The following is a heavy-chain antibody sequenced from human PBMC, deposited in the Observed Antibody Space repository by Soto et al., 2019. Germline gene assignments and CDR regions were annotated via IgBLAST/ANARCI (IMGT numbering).Heavy chain of an antibody. J-gene: IGHJ4*02. D-gene: IGHD3-10*01. Sequence: QVQVVESGGGVVQPGRPLRLSCAASGFTFSTYAMHWVRQAPGKGLEWVAVISYDGSNEYYVDSVKGRFTIARDNSKNTLYRQINSLREEDTAVYYCARGSAGHYNAGTLLDWGQGTLVTVSS. CDR3: ARGSAGHYNAGTLLD. CDR1: GFTFSTYA. V-gene: IGHV3-30-3*01. CDR2: ISYDGSNE.